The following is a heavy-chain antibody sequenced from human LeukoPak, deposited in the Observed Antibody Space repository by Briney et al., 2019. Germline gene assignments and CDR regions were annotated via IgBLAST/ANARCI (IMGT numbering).Heavy chain of an antibody. CDR3: ARGFGGATTSFDY. CDR2: IYYSGTT. Sequence: PSETLSLTCTVSGGSVSSGTYYWSWIRQPPGKGLEWIGYIYYSGTTNYNPSLKSRVTISIDTSRNQFSLKLSSVTAADTAVYYCARGFGGATTSFDYWGQGTLVTVSS. CDR1: GGSVSSGTYY. J-gene: IGHJ4*02. D-gene: IGHD1-26*01. V-gene: IGHV4-61*01.